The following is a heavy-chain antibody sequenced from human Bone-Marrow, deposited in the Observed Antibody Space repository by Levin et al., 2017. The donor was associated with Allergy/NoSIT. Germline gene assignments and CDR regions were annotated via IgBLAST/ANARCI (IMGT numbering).Heavy chain of an antibody. V-gene: IGHV5-10-1*01. CDR1: GFTFTTYW. CDR2: IDPSDSYT. J-gene: IGHJ5*02. Sequence: GESLKISCRTSGFTFTTYWISWLRQMPGKGLEWMGKIDPSDSYTNYNPSFQGHVTISADTSISTAYLQWSSLKASDTAIYYCARQTYGSGSYHWFDPWGQGTLVTVSA. CDR3: ARQTYGSGSYHWFDP. D-gene: IGHD3-10*01.